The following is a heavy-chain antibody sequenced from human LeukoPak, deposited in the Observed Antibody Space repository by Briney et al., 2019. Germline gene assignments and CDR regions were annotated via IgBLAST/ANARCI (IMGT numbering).Heavy chain of an antibody. V-gene: IGHV4-31*03. CDR3: ARDSLSRKGYYDSSGQFDY. J-gene: IGHJ4*01. Sequence: PSQTLSLTCTVSGGSISSGGYYWSWIRQHPGKGLEWIGYIYYSGSTYYNPSLKSRVTISVDTSKNQFSLKLSSVTAADTAVYYCARDSLSRKGYYDSSGQFDYWGXGTLVTVSS. CDR1: GGSISSGGYY. CDR2: IYYSGST. D-gene: IGHD3-22*01.